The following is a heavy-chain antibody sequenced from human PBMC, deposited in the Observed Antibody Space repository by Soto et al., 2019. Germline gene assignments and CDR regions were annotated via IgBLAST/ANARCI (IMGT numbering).Heavy chain of an antibody. CDR1: GFTFSSYA. D-gene: IGHD2-2*01. J-gene: IGHJ6*02. Sequence: GGSLRLSCAASGFTFSSYAMNWVRQAPGKGLEWVSAISDSGSRTNYADSVKGRFTISRDNSKNTPYLQMNSLRAEDTAVYYCAKDLGYCSSSTCSPPYGMDVWGQGTTVTVSS. CDR3: AKDLGYCSSSTCSPPYGMDV. V-gene: IGHV3-23*01. CDR2: ISDSGSRT.